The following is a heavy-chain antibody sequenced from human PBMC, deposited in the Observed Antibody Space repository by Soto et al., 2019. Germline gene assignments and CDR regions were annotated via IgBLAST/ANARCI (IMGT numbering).Heavy chain of an antibody. D-gene: IGHD2-15*01. Sequence: SETLSLTCTVSGGSISSGAYYWGWIRQPPGKGLEGIGYIYYSGSTYYNPSLKSRVTISVGTSKNQFALKLSSVTAADTAVYYCARARTVVTPFDYWGQGTLVTVSS. CDR2: IYYSGST. CDR1: GGSISSGAYY. CDR3: ARARTVVTPFDY. J-gene: IGHJ4*02. V-gene: IGHV4-30-4*01.